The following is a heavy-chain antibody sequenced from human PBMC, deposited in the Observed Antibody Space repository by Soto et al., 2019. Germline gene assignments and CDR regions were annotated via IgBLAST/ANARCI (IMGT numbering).Heavy chain of an antibody. CDR3: ARAHQDCSSTSCYPWFDP. V-gene: IGHV1-18*01. Sequence: ASVKVSCKASGYTFTSYGISWVRQAPGQGLEWMGWISAYNGNTNYAQKLQGRVTMTTDTSTSTAYMELRSLRSDDTAVYYFARAHQDCSSTSCYPWFDPWGQGTLVTVSS. CDR1: GYTFTSYG. D-gene: IGHD2-2*01. J-gene: IGHJ5*02. CDR2: ISAYNGNT.